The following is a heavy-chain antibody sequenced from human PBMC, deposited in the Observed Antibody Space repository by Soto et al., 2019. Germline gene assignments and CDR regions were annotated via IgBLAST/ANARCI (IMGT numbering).Heavy chain of an antibody. CDR2: ISAYNGNT. V-gene: IGHV1-18*01. Sequence: ASVKVSCKASGYTFTSYGISWVRQAPGQGLEWMGRISAYNGNTNYAQKLQGRVTMTTDTSTSTAYMELRSLRSDDTPVYYCARDVWRGAECISTSCYCNWLDPWGQRTLVTAPQ. CDR3: ARDVWRGAECISTSCYCNWLDP. J-gene: IGHJ5*02. D-gene: IGHD2-2*01. CDR1: GYTFTSYG.